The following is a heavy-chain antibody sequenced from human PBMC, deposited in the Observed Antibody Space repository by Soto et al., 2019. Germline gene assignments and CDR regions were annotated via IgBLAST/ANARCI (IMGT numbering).Heavy chain of an antibody. CDR2: IIPIFGTA. Sequence: SVKVSCKXSGGTFSSYAISWVRQAPGQGLEWMGGIIPIFGTANYAQKFQGRVTITADESTSTAYMELSSLRSEDTAVYYCARPQPMVRGVIMSVSWFDPWGQGTLVTVSS. J-gene: IGHJ5*02. CDR1: GGTFSSYA. CDR3: ARPQPMVRGVIMSVSWFDP. D-gene: IGHD3-10*01. V-gene: IGHV1-69*13.